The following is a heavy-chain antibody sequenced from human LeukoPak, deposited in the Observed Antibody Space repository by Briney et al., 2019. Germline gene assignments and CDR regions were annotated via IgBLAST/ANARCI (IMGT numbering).Heavy chain of an antibody. D-gene: IGHD3-3*01. CDR1: GGSFSGYY. CDR3: ARVRFLEWLSPYYFDY. V-gene: IGHV4-34*01. J-gene: IGHJ4*02. Sequence: SETLSLTCAVYGGSFSGYYWSWIRQPPGKGLEWIGEINHSGSTYYNPSLKSRVTISVGTSKNQFSLKLSSVTAADTAVYYCARVRFLEWLSPYYFDYWGQGTLVTVSS. CDR2: INHSGST.